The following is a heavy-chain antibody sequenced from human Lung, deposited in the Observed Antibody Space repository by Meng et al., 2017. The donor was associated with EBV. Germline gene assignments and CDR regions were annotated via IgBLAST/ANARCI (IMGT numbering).Heavy chain of an antibody. CDR3: ARDSEAADY. CDR2: INTNTGKP. Sequence: QVQLVQSGAEVKKPGASVSISCSASGYTFTTYGMNWVRQAPGQGLEWMGWINTNTGKPTYAQGLTGRFVFSLDTSVSTAYLQISSLKAEDTAVYYCARDSEAADYWGQGTLVTVSS. D-gene: IGHD6-25*01. J-gene: IGHJ4*02. V-gene: IGHV7-4-1*02. CDR1: GYTFTTYG.